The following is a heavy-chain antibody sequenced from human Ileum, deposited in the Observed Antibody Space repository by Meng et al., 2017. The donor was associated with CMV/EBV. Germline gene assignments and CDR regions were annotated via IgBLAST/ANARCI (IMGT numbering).Heavy chain of an antibody. CDR2: ISHDGSNK. J-gene: IGHJ6*02. D-gene: IGHD3-3*01. Sequence: SLRLSCAASGFTFRSYAMHWVRQAPSNGLEWVAIISHDGSNKYYADSVKGRFTISRDNSQNTLYLPMNSLRAEDTAVYYCAKDRRAGKELRFLEWLSHYGMDVWGQGTTVTVSS. CDR1: GFTFRSYA. CDR3: AKDRRAGKELRFLEWLSHYGMDV. V-gene: IGHV3-30*01.